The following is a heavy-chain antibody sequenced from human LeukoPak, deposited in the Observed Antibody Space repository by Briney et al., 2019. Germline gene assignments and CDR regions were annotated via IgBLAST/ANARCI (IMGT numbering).Heavy chain of an antibody. CDR1: GSTFSSYA. CDR3: AKEAPGHFDL. Sequence: GGSLRLSCAASGSTFSSYAVGWVRQPPGKGLEWVSVIGVSGTSRYYADSVKDRFTISRDNSKSTLYLQMNRLRVEDTAVYYCAKEAPGHFDLWGRGTLVTVSS. J-gene: IGHJ2*01. CDR2: IGVSGTSR. V-gene: IGHV3-23*01.